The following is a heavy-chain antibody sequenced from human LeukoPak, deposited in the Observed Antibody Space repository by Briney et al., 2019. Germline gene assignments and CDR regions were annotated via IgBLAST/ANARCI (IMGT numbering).Heavy chain of an antibody. CDR1: GGTFSSYA. V-gene: IGHV1-69*13. CDR2: IIPIFGTA. CDR3: ARVGGSRSYSSFDY. J-gene: IGHJ4*02. Sequence: SVKVSCKASGGTFSSYAISCVRQAPGQGLEWMGGIIPIFGTANYAQKFQGRVTITADESTSTAYMELSSLRSEDTAVYYCARVGGSRSYSSFDYWGQGTLVTVSS. D-gene: IGHD3-10*01.